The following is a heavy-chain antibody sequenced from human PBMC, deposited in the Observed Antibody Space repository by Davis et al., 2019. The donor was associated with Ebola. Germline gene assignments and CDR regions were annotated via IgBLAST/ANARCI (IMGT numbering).Heavy chain of an antibody. Sequence: PSETLSLTCTVSGGSISSYYWSWIRQPPGKGLEWIGYIYYSGSTNYNPSLKSRVTISVGTSKNQFSLKLSSVTAADTAVYYCAREIDSSSSFDLWGQGTLVTVSS. CDR2: IYYSGST. J-gene: IGHJ4*02. CDR1: GGSISSYY. V-gene: IGHV4-59*12. D-gene: IGHD6-6*01. CDR3: AREIDSSSSFDL.